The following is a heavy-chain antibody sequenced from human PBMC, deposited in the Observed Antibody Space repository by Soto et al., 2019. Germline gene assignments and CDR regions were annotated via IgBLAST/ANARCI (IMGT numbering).Heavy chain of an antibody. V-gene: IGHV3-30-3*01. CDR2: ISYDGSNK. J-gene: IGHJ4*02. CDR1: AFSFSSYA. D-gene: IGHD2-21*02. Sequence: QVQLVESGGGVVQPGRSLRLSCAASAFSFSSYAMHWVRQAPDKGLEWVAVISYDGSNKYYADSVKGRFTISRDNSKNTLYLQMNSLRAEDTAVYYCARGLGGIDNVVLTAILDYWGQGTLVTVSS. CDR3: ARGLGGIDNVVLTAILDY.